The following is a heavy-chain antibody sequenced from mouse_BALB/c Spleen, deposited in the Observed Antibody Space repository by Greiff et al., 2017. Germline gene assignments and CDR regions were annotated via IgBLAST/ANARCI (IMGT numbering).Heavy chain of an antibody. D-gene: IGHD1-1*01. Sequence: DVMLVESGGGLVQPGGSRKLSCAASGFTFSSFGMHWVRQAPEKGLEWVAYISSGSSTIYYADTVKGRFTISRDNPKNTLFLQMTSLRSEDTAMYYCARSYYYGSSSWFAYWGQGTLVTVSA. CDR3: ARSYYYGSSSWFAY. CDR2: ISSGSSTI. J-gene: IGHJ3*01. V-gene: IGHV5-17*02. CDR1: GFTFSSFG.